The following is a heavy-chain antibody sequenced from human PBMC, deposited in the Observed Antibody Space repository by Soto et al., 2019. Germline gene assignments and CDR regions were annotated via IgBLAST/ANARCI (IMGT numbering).Heavy chain of an antibody. CDR2: IYYSGST. D-gene: IGHD2-8*02. J-gene: IGHJ4*02. Sequence: PSETLSLTCTVSGGSSSSSSYHWGWIRQPPGKGLEWIGSIYYSGSTYYNPSLKSRVTISVDTSKNQFSLKLTSVTAADTAVYYCARDKITGLFDYWGQGTLVTVSS. V-gene: IGHV4-39*02. CDR1: GGSSSSSSYH. CDR3: ARDKITGLFDY.